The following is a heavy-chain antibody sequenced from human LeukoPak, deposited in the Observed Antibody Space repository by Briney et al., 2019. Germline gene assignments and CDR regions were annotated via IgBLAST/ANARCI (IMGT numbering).Heavy chain of an antibody. D-gene: IGHD6-19*01. CDR1: GGSFSGYY. CDR3: ARTEGRYSSGPFDY. V-gene: IGHV4-34*01. Sequence: SETLSLTCAVYGGSFSGYYWGWIRQPPGKGLEWIGEINHSGSTNYNPSLKSRVTISVDTSKNQFSLKLSSVTAADTAVYYCARTEGRYSSGPFDYWGQGTLVTVSS. J-gene: IGHJ4*02. CDR2: INHSGST.